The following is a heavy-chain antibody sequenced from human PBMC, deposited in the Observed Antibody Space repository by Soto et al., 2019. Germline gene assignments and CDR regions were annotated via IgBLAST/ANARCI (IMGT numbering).Heavy chain of an antibody. Sequence: NPSETLSLTCAVSGGSISSGGYSWSWIRQPPGKGLEWIGYIYHSGSTYYNPSLKSRVTISVDRSKNQFSLKLSSVTAADTAVYYCARVTMVRGVIGVVDYWGQGTLVTVSS. CDR2: IYHSGST. CDR3: ARVTMVRGVIGVVDY. D-gene: IGHD3-10*01. J-gene: IGHJ4*02. CDR1: GGSISSGGYS. V-gene: IGHV4-30-2*01.